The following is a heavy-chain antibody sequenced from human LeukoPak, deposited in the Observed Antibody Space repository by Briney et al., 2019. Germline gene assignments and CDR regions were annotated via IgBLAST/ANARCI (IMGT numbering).Heavy chain of an antibody. Sequence: SGGFLRLSCAASGATFTKYGMKWVRQAAGAGLEYISGISRSGDITHYADSVKGRFTISRDNVQNTLYLQMNSLRAEDTALYYCATEGFYYWGPGTQVTVSS. CDR2: ISRSGDIT. V-gene: IGHV3-23*01. CDR1: GATFTKYG. CDR3: ATEGFYY. J-gene: IGHJ4*02.